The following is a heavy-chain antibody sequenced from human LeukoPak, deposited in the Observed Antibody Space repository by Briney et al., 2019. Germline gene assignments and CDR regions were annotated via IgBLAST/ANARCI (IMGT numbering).Heavy chain of an antibody. CDR1: GASINRNNHY. D-gene: IGHD6-19*01. Sequence: SETLSLTCSVSGASINRNNHYWGWIRQPPGKGLEWIGTIYSSGSTYYNPSLKSRATISIDASKDQFSLKLNSVTAADTAVYYCAREYTLYRSGWFLDYWGQGTVVTVSS. CDR2: IYSSGST. CDR3: AREYTLYRSGWFLDY. J-gene: IGHJ4*02. V-gene: IGHV4-39*07.